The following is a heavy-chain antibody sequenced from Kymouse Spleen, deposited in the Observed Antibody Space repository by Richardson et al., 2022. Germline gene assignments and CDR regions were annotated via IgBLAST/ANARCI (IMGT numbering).Heavy chain of an antibody. CDR3: AREYYDILTGHAFDI. V-gene: IGHV3-53*01. J-gene: IGHJ3*02. D-gene: IGHD3-9*01. Sequence: EVQLVESGGGLIQPGGSLRLSCAASGFTVSSNYMSWVRQAPGKGLEWVSVIYSGGSTYYADSVKGRFTISRDNSKNTLYLQMNSLRAEDTAVYYCAREYYDILTGHAFDIWGQGTMVTVSS. CDR1: GFTVSSNY. CDR2: IYSGGST.